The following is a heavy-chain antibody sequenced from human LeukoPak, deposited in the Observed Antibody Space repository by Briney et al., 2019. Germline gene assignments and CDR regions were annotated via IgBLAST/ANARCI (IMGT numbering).Heavy chain of an antibody. J-gene: IGHJ5*02. V-gene: IGHV3-23*01. CDR2: ISNSGGST. CDR1: GFTFSSYA. CDR3: AKDAIPTTVVTANWFDP. Sequence: GGSLRLSCAASGFTFSSYAMSWVRQAPGKGLEWVSDISNSGGSTYYADSVKDRFTISRDNSKNTLYLQMSSLRAEDTAVYYCAKDAIPTTVVTANWFDPWGQGTLVTVSS. D-gene: IGHD4-23*01.